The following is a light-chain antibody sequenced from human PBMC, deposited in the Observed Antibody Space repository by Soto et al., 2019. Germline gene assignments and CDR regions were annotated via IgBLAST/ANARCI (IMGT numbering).Light chain of an antibody. Sequence: DIQMTQSPSSLSASVGDSFTITWRTSQTINNYLNWYQQKPGKAPKLLVYSASNLQSGVPSRFSGSGSGTNFTLTISDLQPEDFTTYYCQKSDSTPWTFGQGTKVDIK. J-gene: IGKJ1*01. CDR2: SAS. CDR1: QTINNY. V-gene: IGKV1-39*01. CDR3: QKSDSTPWT.